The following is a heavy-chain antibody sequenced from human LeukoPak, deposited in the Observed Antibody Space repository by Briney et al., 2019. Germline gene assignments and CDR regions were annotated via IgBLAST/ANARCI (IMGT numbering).Heavy chain of an antibody. CDR1: GFTFSSHD. D-gene: IGHD3-10*01. Sequence: PGGSLRLSCAASGFTFSSHDMHWVRQATGKGLEWASAIGSDGATYYPGSVKGRFTISRENGKNSLYLQMNSLRAGDTAVYYCARSFGWGIDVRRQGTMVTVSS. CDR2: IGSDGAT. V-gene: IGHV3-13*04. CDR3: ARSFGWGIDV. J-gene: IGHJ3*01.